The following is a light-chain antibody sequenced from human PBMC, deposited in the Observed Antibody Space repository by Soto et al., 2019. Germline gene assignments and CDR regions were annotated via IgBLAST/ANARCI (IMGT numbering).Light chain of an antibody. J-gene: IGKJ1*01. V-gene: IGKV3-20*01. CDR2: GAS. Sequence: VLKMPPGALSLYPGERATLSCRASQTMRSSHLAWYQQKPGQAPRLLIYGASTRTFDVPDRFSGSGSGTDFTLTIFCLEPEDIAVYYCQQYGISRTFCQGT. CDR3: QQYGISRT. CDR1: QTMRSSH.